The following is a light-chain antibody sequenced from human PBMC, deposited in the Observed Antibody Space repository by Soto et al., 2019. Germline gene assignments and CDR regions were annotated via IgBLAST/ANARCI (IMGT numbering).Light chain of an antibody. CDR2: AAS. CDR3: QKYDTAPLT. V-gene: IGKV1-27*01. J-gene: IGKJ1*01. Sequence: IQMTQSPSSLSSSVGDRVTIACRASQGISTYLAWYQQKPGKVPKLLIYAASTLLSGVPSRFSGSGSGTDFTLTISSLQPEDVATYYCQKYDTAPLTFGQGTRWIS. CDR1: QGISTY.